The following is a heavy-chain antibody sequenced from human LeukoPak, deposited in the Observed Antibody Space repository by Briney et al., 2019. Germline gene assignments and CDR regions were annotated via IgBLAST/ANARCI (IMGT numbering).Heavy chain of an antibody. CDR3: ARGIAAGYDY. J-gene: IGHJ4*02. CDR2: MNPTSGNT. Sequence: ASVKVSCKASGYTFTSYDINWVRQASGQGLEWMGWMNPTSGNTGYAQKFQGRVTMTRDTSISTAYMELSSLGSEDTAVYFCARGIAAGYDYWGQGTLVTVSS. D-gene: IGHD6-25*01. V-gene: IGHV1-8*01. CDR1: GYTFTSYD.